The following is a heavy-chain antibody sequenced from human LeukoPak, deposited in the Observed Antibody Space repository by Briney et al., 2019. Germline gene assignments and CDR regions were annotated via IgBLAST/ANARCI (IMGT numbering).Heavy chain of an antibody. J-gene: IGHJ4*02. CDR2: IYNSGST. V-gene: IGHV4-30-4*01. D-gene: IGHD5-12*01. Sequence: SQTLSLTCTVSGGFISGAYYWSWIRQHPGKGLEWIGYIYNSGSTYYNPSLKSRASMSVDTSKNQFSLQVRSVTAADTAVYYCARRGYSDYDLDYWGQGTLVIVSS. CDR1: GGFISGAYY. CDR3: ARRGYSDYDLDY.